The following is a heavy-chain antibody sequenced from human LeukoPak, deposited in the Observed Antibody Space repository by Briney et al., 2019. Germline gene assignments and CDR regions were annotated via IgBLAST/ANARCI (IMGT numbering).Heavy chain of an antibody. J-gene: IGHJ4*02. D-gene: IGHD3-16*02. CDR2: ISGSGGSS. V-gene: IGHV3-23*01. CDR1: GFTFSSHA. Sequence: GGSMRLSCAASGFTFSSHAMSWVRHAPGKGLEWVSAISGSGGSSYYADSVKGRFTISRDNSKNTLYLQMNSLRAEDTAVYYCAKLSSRDYFDYWGQGTLVTVSS. CDR3: AKLSSRDYFDY.